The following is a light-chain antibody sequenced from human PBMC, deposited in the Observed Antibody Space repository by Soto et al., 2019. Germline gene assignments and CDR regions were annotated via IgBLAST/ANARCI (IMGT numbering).Light chain of an antibody. CDR1: QSVKTF. J-gene: IGKJ5*01. CDR3: QQRSNWPPIT. Sequence: EIVLTQSPATLSLSPGERATLSCRASQSVKTFLVWYQQRPGQAPRLLIYDASNRATGIPARFSGSGFGTDFTLTISSLEPEDAAVYYCQQRSNWPPITFGQGTRWRL. CDR2: DAS. V-gene: IGKV3-11*01.